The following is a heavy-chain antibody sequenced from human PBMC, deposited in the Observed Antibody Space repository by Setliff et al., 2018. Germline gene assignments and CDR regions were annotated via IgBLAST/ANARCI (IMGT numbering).Heavy chain of an antibody. CDR2: INHRGST. CDR1: SGSIXXDY. D-gene: IGHD2-21*01. Sequence: PSETLSLTCTVSSGSIXXDYGSWIRQPPGKGLEWIEEINHRGSTNDSPSLRSRVTMSVDTSKKXXSLKLSTVTAADTAVYYCAKEYVVISFVRNTHQHYGMDVWGQGTTVTVSS. V-gene: IGHV4-34*01. CDR3: AKEYVVISFVRNTHQHYGMDV. J-gene: IGHJ6*02.